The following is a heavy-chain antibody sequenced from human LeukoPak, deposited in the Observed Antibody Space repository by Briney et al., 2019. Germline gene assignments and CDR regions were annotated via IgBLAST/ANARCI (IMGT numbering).Heavy chain of an antibody. Sequence: ASVKVSCKTSGYTLTSFHINWVRQATGQGLEWMAWMDPNSDYRGYAQKFQGRLTMTLDTSVSTAYMDLRSLRSDDTAVYYCARDLRYSSGWSASGMDVWGKGTTVTISS. J-gene: IGHJ6*03. CDR1: GYTLTSFH. CDR2: MDPNSDYR. D-gene: IGHD6-19*01. CDR3: ARDLRYSSGWSASGMDV. V-gene: IGHV1-8*01.